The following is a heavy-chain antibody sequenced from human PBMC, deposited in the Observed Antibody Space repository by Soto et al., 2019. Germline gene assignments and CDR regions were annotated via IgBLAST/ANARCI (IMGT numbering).Heavy chain of an antibody. CDR3: VRDDCGGGSCPFAY. J-gene: IGHJ4*02. Sequence: ASVKVSCKASGFTFTTYSVHWVRQAPGQRLEWMGWINAGNGDTKYSQKSQGRVTITRDTSASTAYLEFSSLGSEDAAVYYCVRDDCGGGSCPFAYWGQGTLVTVSS. CDR1: GFTFTTYS. CDR2: INAGNGDT. V-gene: IGHV1-3*01. D-gene: IGHD2-15*01.